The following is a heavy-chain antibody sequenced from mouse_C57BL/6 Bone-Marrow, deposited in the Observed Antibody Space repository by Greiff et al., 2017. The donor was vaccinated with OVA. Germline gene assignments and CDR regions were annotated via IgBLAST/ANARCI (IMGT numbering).Heavy chain of an antibody. Sequence: QVTLKVSGPGILQPSQTLSLTCSFSGFSLSTFGMGVGWIRQPSGNGLEWLAHIWWDDDKYYNPALKSRPTISKDTTKNQVFRKIANVDTADTATYYFARIPMVPYAMDYWGQGTSVTVSS. CDR3: ARIPMVPYAMDY. D-gene: IGHD1-1*02. J-gene: IGHJ4*01. CDR1: GFSLSTFGMG. CDR2: IWWDDDK. V-gene: IGHV8-8*01.